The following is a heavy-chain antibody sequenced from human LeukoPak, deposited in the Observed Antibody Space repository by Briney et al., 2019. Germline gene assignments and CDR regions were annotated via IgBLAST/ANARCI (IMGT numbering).Heavy chain of an antibody. CDR2: IHHSGGI. D-gene: IGHD3-10*01. CDR1: GESMTGHY. CDR3: ARATASGSGRAYDH. V-gene: IGHV4-34*01. Sequence: SETLSLTCAVYGESMTGHYWTWIRQPPGKRLEWIGEIHHSGGINSNPSLKNRVTMSIDMSKNQFSQKLKSVTAADTAVYYCARATASGSGRAYDHWAQGNLVPVSS. J-gene: IGHJ4*02.